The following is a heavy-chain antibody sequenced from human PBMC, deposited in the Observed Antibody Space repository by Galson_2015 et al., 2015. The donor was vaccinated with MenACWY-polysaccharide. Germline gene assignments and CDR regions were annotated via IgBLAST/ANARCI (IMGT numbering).Heavy chain of an antibody. V-gene: IGHV3-23*01. Sequence: SLRLSCAASGFSFSAYGMSWVRQAPGRGLEWVSGSGSGGGLYYADSVKGRFTVSRDNSKNTLYLQMNNLRAEDTAVHYCAKVGPRSSWTMGLDYWGQGTLVTVSS. D-gene: IGHD6-13*01. CDR1: GFSFSAYG. CDR2: SGSGGGL. CDR3: AKVGPRSSWTMGLDY. J-gene: IGHJ4*02.